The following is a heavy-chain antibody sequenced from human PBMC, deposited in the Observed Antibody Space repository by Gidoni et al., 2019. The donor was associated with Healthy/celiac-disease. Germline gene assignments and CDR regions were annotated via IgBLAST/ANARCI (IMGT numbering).Heavy chain of an antibody. Sequence: QVTLKESGPALVKPTQTLTLTCTFSGFSLSTSGMRVSWIRQPPGKALEWLARIDWDDDKFYSTSLKTRLTISKDTSKNQVVLTMTNMDPVDTATYYCARAEYYYDSSGYYHYFDYWGQGTLVTVSS. CDR1: GFSLSTSGMR. CDR2: IDWDDDK. CDR3: ARAEYYYDSSGYYHYFDY. J-gene: IGHJ4*02. D-gene: IGHD3-22*01. V-gene: IGHV2-70*04.